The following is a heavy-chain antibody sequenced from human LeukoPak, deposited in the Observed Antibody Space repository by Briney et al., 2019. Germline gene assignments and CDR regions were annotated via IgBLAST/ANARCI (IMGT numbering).Heavy chain of an antibody. Sequence: SETLSLTCTVSGGSISSSSYYWGWIRQPPGKGLEWIGSIYYSGSTYYNPSLKSRVTISVDTSKNQFSLKLSSVTAADTAGYSCARHSMAGTTECWGQGTLVTVSS. CDR1: GGSISSSSYY. J-gene: IGHJ4*02. V-gene: IGHV4-39*01. CDR2: IYYSGST. CDR3: ARHSMAGTTEC. D-gene: IGHD1-1*01.